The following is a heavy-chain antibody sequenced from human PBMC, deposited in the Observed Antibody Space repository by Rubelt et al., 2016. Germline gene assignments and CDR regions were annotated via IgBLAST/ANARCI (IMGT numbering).Heavy chain of an antibody. CDR1: GFTFSSYG. Sequence: QVQLVESGGGVVQPGRSLRLSCAASGFTFSSYGMHWVRQAPGKGLEWVAVIWYDGSNKYYADSVKGRFTISRDNSKNTLYLQMNSLRAEDTAVYYCARVDFDWYAFDIWGQGTMVTVSS. D-gene: IGHD3-9*01. CDR2: IWYDGSNK. J-gene: IGHJ3*02. CDR3: ARVDFDWYAFDI. V-gene: IGHV3-33*01.